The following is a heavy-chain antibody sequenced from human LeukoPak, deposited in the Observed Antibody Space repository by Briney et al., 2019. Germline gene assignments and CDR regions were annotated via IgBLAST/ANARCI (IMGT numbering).Heavy chain of an antibody. V-gene: IGHV3-74*01. D-gene: IGHD3-22*01. CDR3: ARGGSGSGYHYYYYYMDV. CDR1: GFTFSSYW. Sequence: GGSLRLSCAASGFTFSSYWMHWVRQAPGKGLVWVSRINSDGSSTSYADSVKGRFTISRDNANNTLYLQMNSLRVEDTAVYYCARGGSGSGYHYYYYYMDVWGKGTTVTISS. J-gene: IGHJ6*03. CDR2: INSDGSST.